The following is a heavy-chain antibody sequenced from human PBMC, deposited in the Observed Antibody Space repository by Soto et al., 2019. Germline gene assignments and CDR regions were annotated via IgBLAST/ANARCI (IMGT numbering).Heavy chain of an antibody. Sequence: PVGCLRLSCAASGFTFSDYFMAWIRQAPGKGLEWIAYISRNSRYTNFADSVRGRFTISRDNAKNSLYLQMNDLSAEDTAVYYCATNYQEPSDDAFDVWGQGTMVTVSS. V-gene: IGHV3-11*06. J-gene: IGHJ3*01. D-gene: IGHD2-2*01. CDR1: GFTFSDYF. CDR2: ISRNSRYT. CDR3: ATNYQEPSDDAFDV.